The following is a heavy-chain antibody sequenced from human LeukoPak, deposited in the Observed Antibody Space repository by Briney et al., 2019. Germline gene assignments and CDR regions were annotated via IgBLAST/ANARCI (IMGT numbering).Heavy chain of an antibody. CDR3: ASSLYSTGWSLNSGSFDI. V-gene: IGHV3-7*01. Sequence: PGGSLRLSCVASGFTFSRYWMSWVRQAPGKGLEWVANIKQDGSEKYYVDSVKGRLTISRDNAKNSLYLQMNSLRAEDTAVYYCASSLYSTGWSLNSGSFDIWGQGTMVTVSS. CDR2: IKQDGSEK. CDR1: GFTFSRYW. J-gene: IGHJ3*02. D-gene: IGHD6-13*01.